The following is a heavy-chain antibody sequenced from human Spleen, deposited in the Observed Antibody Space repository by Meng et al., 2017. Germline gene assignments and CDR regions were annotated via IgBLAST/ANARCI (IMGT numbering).Heavy chain of an antibody. CDR2: IYYTGNT. D-gene: IGHD1-26*01. V-gene: IGHV4-31*03. J-gene: IGHJ4*02. Sequence: SETLSLTCTVSGGSMSSGGYYWSWIRQHPGKGLEWIGYIYYTGNTYYNPSLKSRVSLSVDTSKRQFSLKLSSVTAADTAVYYCARDSGNYRIDYWGQGTLVTVS. CDR1: GGSMSSGGYY. CDR3: ARDSGNYRIDY.